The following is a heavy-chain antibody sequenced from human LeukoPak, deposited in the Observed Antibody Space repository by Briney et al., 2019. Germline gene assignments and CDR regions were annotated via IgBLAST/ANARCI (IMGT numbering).Heavy chain of an antibody. D-gene: IGHD2-2*01. V-gene: IGHV3-23*01. Sequence: QPGGSLRLSCAASGFTFSSYAMSWVRQAPGKGLEWVSAIRGSGGSTYYADSVKGRFTISRDNSKNTLYLQMNSLRAEDTAVYYCAKDSFPFIPAAENWFDPWGQGTLVTVSS. CDR2: IRGSGGST. CDR3: AKDSFPFIPAAENWFDP. CDR1: GFTFSSYA. J-gene: IGHJ5*02.